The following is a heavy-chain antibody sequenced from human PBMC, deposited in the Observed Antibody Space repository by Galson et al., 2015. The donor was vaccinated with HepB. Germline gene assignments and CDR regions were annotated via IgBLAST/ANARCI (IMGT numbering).Heavy chain of an antibody. V-gene: IGHV1-18*01. CDR1: GYTFTSYG. CDR2: ISAYNGNT. Sequence: SVKVSCRASGYTFTSYGISWVRQAPGQGLEWMGWISAYNGNTNYAQKLQGRVTMTTDTSTSTAYMELRSLRSDDTAVYYCAREGVRYSNYEPIDYWGQGTLVTVSS. J-gene: IGHJ4*02. D-gene: IGHD4-11*01. CDR3: AREGVRYSNYEPIDY.